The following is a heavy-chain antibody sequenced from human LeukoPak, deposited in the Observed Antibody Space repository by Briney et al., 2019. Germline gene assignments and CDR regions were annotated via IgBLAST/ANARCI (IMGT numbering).Heavy chain of an antibody. CDR3: ARQVISGTSAFDI. CDR1: GGSISSSSYY. Sequence: SETLSLTCTVSGGSISSSSYYWGWIRQPPGKGLEWIGSIYYSGSTYYNPSLKSRVTISVDTSKNQFSLKLSSVTAADTAVYYCARQVISGTSAFDIWGQGTMFTVSS. CDR2: IYYSGST. J-gene: IGHJ3*02. V-gene: IGHV4-39*01. D-gene: IGHD6-13*01.